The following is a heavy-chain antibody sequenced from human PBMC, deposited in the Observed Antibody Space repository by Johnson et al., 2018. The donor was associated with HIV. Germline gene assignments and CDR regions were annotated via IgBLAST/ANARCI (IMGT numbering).Heavy chain of an antibody. CDR1: GFTFSTYG. Sequence: QVQLVESGGGVVQTGGSRRLSCAASGFTFSTYGIHWVRQAPGKGPEWVAVISYDGSNKYYADSVKGRFTISRDNSKNTLYLQMNSLRAEDTAVYYCAKDYRYGSGTKGAFDIWGQGTMVTVSS. D-gene: IGHD3-10*01. CDR3: AKDYRYGSGTKGAFDI. J-gene: IGHJ3*02. CDR2: ISYDGSNK. V-gene: IGHV3-30*19.